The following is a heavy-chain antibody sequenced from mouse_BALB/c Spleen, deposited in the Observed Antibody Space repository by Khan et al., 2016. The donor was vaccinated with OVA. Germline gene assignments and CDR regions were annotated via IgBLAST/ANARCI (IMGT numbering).Heavy chain of an antibody. CDR2: ILPGSGNT. Sequence: QVQLQQSGVELMKPGASVKISCKATGYTFSSYWIEWVKQRPGHGLEWIGDILPGSGNTNNNEKFKGKATFTADTSSTTAYMQLSSLTSEDSAVYCCARGGYGGFAYWGQGTLVTVSA. D-gene: IGHD2-2*01. V-gene: IGHV1-9*01. J-gene: IGHJ3*01. CDR1: GYTFSSYW. CDR3: ARGGYGGFAY.